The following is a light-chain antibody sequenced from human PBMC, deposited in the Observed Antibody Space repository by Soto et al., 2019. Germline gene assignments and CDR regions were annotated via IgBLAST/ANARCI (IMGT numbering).Light chain of an antibody. J-gene: IGLJ3*02. CDR2: EVS. V-gene: IGLV2-14*01. Sequence: QSGLTQPASVSGSPGQSITISCTGSSSDIGDYAYVSWYQQHPDKAPKLMIYEVSNRPSGVSNRFSGSKSGNTASLTISGLLAEDEADYYCSSYTSSNPILFGGGTK. CDR3: SSYTSSNPIL. CDR1: SSDIGDYAY.